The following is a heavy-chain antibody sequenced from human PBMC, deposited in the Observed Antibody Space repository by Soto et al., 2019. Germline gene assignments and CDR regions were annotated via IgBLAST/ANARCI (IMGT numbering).Heavy chain of an antibody. CDR2: IWYDGSNK. V-gene: IGHV3-33*01. CDR1: GFTFSSYG. Sequence: QVQLVESGGGVVQPGRSLRLSCAASGFTFSSYGMHWVRQAPGKGLEWVAVIWYDGSNKYYADSVKGRFTISRDNSKNTLYLQRNSRRAEDTAVYYCARDGAPSGYDSPLYYFDYWGQGTLVTVSS. J-gene: IGHJ4*02. D-gene: IGHD5-12*01. CDR3: ARDGAPSGYDSPLYYFDY.